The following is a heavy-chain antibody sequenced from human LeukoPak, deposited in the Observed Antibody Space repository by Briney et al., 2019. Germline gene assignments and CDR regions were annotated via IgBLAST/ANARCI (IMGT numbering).Heavy chain of an antibody. CDR2: INPSGTGT. CDR3: ATDHSMANTAWWFDP. Sequence: ASVKVSCKASGYTITNNWMHWVRQAPGQGLEWMGVINPSGTGTSYAQKFQDRITMSRDTSTSTVYMELSSLRSEDTAFYYCATDHSMANTAWWFDPWGQGTLVIVSS. V-gene: IGHV1-46*03. D-gene: IGHD5-24*01. CDR1: GYTITNNW. J-gene: IGHJ5*02.